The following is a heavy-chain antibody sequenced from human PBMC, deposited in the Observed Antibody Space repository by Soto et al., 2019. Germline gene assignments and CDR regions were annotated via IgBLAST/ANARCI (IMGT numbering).Heavy chain of an antibody. CDR2: MNPKSGNA. V-gene: IGHV1-8*01. CDR3: AREKDIPSLASSMPIDN. J-gene: IGHJ4*01. Sequence: ASVKVSCKTSGYTFTDYDINWVRQATGQGLEYMGWMNPKSGNAGYAQKFQGRVTMTRSTSMTTAYMELSGLRSDDTGVYYCAREKDIPSLASSMPIDNWG. D-gene: IGHD2-2*01. CDR1: GYTFTDYD.